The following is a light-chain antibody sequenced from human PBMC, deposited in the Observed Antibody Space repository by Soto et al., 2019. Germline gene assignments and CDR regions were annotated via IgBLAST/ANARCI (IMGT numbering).Light chain of an antibody. J-gene: IGKJ4*01. CDR2: VAS. Sequence: EIGLTQSPGTVSLSPGERATLSCRASQSVDRNYLAWYQQKPGQAPRLLIYVASNRATGIPDRFSGSGSGTDFTLTISRLEPEDFAVYYCQQYGSSPLTFGGGTK. V-gene: IGKV3-20*01. CDR1: QSVDRNY. CDR3: QQYGSSPLT.